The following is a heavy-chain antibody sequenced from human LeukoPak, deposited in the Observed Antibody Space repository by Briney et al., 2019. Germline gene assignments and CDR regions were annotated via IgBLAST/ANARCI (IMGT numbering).Heavy chain of an antibody. CDR1: GGSISSSSYY. J-gene: IGHJ4*02. Sequence: SETLPLTCTVSGGSISSSSYYWGWVRQPPGTGLEWVGSIYYSGSTYDNPSLKSRVTISVDTSKNQFSLKLSSVTAADTAVYYCVGYSYGRETFDYWGQGTLVTVSS. CDR2: IYYSGST. D-gene: IGHD5-18*01. V-gene: IGHV4-39*01. CDR3: VGYSYGRETFDY.